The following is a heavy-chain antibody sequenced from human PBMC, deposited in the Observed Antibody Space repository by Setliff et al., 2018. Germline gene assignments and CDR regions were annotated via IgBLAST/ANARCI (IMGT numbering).Heavy chain of an antibody. J-gene: IGHJ5*02. D-gene: IGHD3-10*01. CDR1: GFTFSSYA. CDR3: ARWGSLGS. Sequence: PSETLSLSCAASGFTFSSYAMSWVRQAPGTGLEWLANINQDGSDKYHADSLKGRFTISRDNAKDSLYLQMNSLRAEDTAMYYCARWGSLGSWGQGTLVTVSS. V-gene: IGHV3-7*03. CDR2: INQDGSDK.